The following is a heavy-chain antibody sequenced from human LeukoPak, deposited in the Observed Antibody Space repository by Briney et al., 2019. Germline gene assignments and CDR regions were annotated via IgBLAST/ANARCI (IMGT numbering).Heavy chain of an antibody. J-gene: IGHJ5*02. V-gene: IGHV1-2*02. Sequence: APVKVSCKASGYTFTGYYMHWVRQAPGQGLEWMGWINPNSGGTNYAQKFQGRVTMTRDTSISTAYMELSRLRSDDTAEYYCARDPSIWFGELLSFDPWGQGTLVTVSS. D-gene: IGHD3-10*01. CDR3: ARDPSIWFGELLSFDP. CDR2: INPNSGGT. CDR1: GYTFTGYY.